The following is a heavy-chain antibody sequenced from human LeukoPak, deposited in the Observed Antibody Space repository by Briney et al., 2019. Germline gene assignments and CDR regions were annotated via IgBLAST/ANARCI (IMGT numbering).Heavy chain of an antibody. V-gene: IGHV4-59*12. CDR1: GGSISSYY. CDR3: ARGYDYYGMDV. J-gene: IGHJ6*02. Sequence: SETLSLTCTVSGGSISSYYWSWIRQPPGKGLEWIGRIYYSGSTNYNPSLKSRITISVDTSKNQFSLKLSSVTAADTAVYYCARGYDYYGMDVWGQGTTVTVPS. CDR2: IYYSGST.